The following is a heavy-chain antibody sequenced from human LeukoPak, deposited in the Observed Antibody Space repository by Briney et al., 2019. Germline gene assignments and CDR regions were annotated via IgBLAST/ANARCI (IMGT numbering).Heavy chain of an antibody. D-gene: IGHD3-10*01. CDR3: ARDGGYYASGSYPYYFDC. CDR1: GDSVSSNSAA. V-gene: IGHV6-1*01. J-gene: IGHJ4*02. CDR2: TYYRSKWYN. Sequence: SQTLSLTCAISGDSVSSNSAAWNWIRQSPSRGLEWLGRTYYRSKWYNDYAVSVKSRITINPDTSKNQFSLQLNSVTPEDTAVYYCARDGGYYASGSYPYYFDCWGQGTLVTVSS.